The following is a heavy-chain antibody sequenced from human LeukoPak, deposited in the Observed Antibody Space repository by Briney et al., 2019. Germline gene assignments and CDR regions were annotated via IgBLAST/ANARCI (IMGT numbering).Heavy chain of an antibody. CDR2: ISSSSSYT. CDR3: ARGITIRYYYYGMDV. J-gene: IGHJ6*02. Sequence: GGSLRLCCAASGFTFSDYYMSWIRQAPGKGLEWVSYISSSSSYTNYADSVKGRFTISRDNAKNSLYLQMNSLRAEDTAVYYCARGITIRYYYYGMDVWGQGTTVTVSS. CDR1: GFTFSDYY. D-gene: IGHD3-3*01. V-gene: IGHV3-11*05.